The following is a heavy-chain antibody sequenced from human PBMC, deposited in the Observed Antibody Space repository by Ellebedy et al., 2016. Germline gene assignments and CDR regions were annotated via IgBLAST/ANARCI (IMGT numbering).Heavy chain of an antibody. V-gene: IGHV3-23*01. CDR3: AKESGNSYNHFDY. D-gene: IGHD5-24*01. CDR2: ISGSGTTT. Sequence: GGSLRLSCVGHGFTFSSFAMNWVRQAPGKGLEWVSIISGSGTTTYHADSVKGRFTISRDNSKNTLSLQMNRLRAEDTAAYYCAKESGNSYNHFDYWGQGTLVTVSS. CDR1: GFTFSSFA. J-gene: IGHJ4*02.